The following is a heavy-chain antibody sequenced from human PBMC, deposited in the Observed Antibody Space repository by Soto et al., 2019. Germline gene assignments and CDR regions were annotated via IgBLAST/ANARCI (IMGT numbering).Heavy chain of an antibody. D-gene: IGHD3-22*01. CDR2: ISSSSSYI. Sequence: PGGSLRLSCAASGFTFSSYSMNWVRQAPGKGLEWVSSISSSSSYIYYADSVKGRFTISRDNAKNSLYLQMNSLRAEDTAVYYCARGLFYYDSSGYLGHWGQGTLVTVSS. CDR3: ARGLFYYDSSGYLGH. V-gene: IGHV3-21*01. J-gene: IGHJ4*02. CDR1: GFTFSSYS.